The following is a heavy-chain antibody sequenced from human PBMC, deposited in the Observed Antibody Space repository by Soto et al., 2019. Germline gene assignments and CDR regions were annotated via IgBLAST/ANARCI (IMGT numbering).Heavy chain of an antibody. V-gene: IGHV3-23*01. J-gene: IGHJ3*02. CDR2: ISGSGGST. D-gene: IGHD4-17*01. Sequence: GGSLRLSCAASGFTFSSYAMSWVRQAPGKGLEWVSAISGSGGSTYYADSVKGRFTISRDNSKNTLYLQMNSLRAEDTAVYYCARKDYGDYVVLSAFDIWGQGTMVTVSS. CDR3: ARKDYGDYVVLSAFDI. CDR1: GFTFSSYA.